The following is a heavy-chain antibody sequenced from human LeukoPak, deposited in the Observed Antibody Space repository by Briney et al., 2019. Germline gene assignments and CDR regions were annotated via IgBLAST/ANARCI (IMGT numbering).Heavy chain of an antibody. CDR2: VWYDGSRK. Sequence: QPGGSLRLSCAASGFTFSNHAMHWVRQAPGKGLEWVTLVWYDGSRKYYADSVKGRFTISRDNSKNTLYLQMNSLRAEDTAVYYCAKASAMIVVVSKYFDYWGQGTLVTVSS. CDR1: GFTFSNHA. CDR3: AKASAMIVVVSKYFDY. D-gene: IGHD3-22*01. V-gene: IGHV3-33*06. J-gene: IGHJ4*02.